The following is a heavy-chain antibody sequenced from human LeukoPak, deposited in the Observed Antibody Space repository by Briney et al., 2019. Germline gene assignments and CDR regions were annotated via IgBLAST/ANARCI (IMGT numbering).Heavy chain of an antibody. J-gene: IGHJ4*02. CDR2: IYYSGST. CDR1: GGSISSYY. D-gene: IGHD6-13*01. CDR3: ARDMGSVAGHDY. Sequence: SETLSLTCTVSGGSISSYYWSWIRQPPGNGLEWIGYIYYSGSTHYNPSLKSRVTISVDTPKNQFSLKLSSVTAADTAVYYCARDMGSVAGHDYWGQGTLVTVSS. V-gene: IGHV4-59*01.